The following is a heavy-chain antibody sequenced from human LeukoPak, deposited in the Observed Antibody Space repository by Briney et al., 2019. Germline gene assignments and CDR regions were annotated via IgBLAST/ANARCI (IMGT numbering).Heavy chain of an antibody. J-gene: IGHJ4*02. V-gene: IGHV3-9*01. CDR3: AKEDY. CDR2: ISWNSGSI. CDR1: GFTFDDYA. Sequence: GGSLRLSCAASGFTFDDYAMHWVRQAPGKGLEWVSGISWNSGSIGHADSVKGRFTISRDNAKNSLYLQMNSLRAEGTALYYCAKEDYWGQGTLVTVSS.